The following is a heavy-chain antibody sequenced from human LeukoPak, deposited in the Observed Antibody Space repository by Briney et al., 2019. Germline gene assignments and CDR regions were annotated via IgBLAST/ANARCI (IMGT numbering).Heavy chain of an antibody. V-gene: IGHV1-69*13. J-gene: IGHJ6*03. D-gene: IGHD4-11*01. CDR2: IIPIFGTA. Sequence: ASVKVSCKASGGTFSSYAISWVRQAPGQGLEWMGGIIPIFGTANYAQKFQGRVTITADESTSTAYMELSSLRSEDTAVYYCARDLLTVTPGTLNYYYYVDVWGKGTTVTVSS. CDR1: GGTFSSYA. CDR3: ARDLLTVTPGTLNYYYYVDV.